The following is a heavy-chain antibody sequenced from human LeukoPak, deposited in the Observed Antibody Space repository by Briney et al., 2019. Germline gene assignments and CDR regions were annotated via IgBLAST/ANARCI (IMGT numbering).Heavy chain of an antibody. CDR3: ARGRSEWLQYFQH. V-gene: IGHV3-21*01. CDR2: ISSSSSYI. Sequence: PGGSLRLSCAASGFTFSSYAMSWVRQAPGKGLEWVSSISSSSSYIYYADSVKGRFTISRDNAKNSLYLQMNSLRAEDTAVYYCARGRSEWLQYFQHWGQGTLVTVSS. D-gene: IGHD6-19*01. CDR1: GFTFSSYA. J-gene: IGHJ1*01.